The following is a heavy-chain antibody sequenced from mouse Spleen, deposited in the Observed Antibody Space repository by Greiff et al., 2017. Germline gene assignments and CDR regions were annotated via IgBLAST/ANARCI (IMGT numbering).Heavy chain of an antibody. CDR3: ASSITTVEDFDV. CDR2: IYPGDGDT. CDR1: GYAFSSSW. D-gene: IGHD1-1*01. V-gene: IGHV1-82*01. Sequence: QVQLQQPGTELVKPGASVKLSCKASGYAFSSSWMNWVKQRPGQGLEWIGRIYPGDGDTNYNGKFKGKATLTADKSSSTAYMQLSSLTSVDSAVYFCASSITTVEDFDVWGAGTTVTVSS. J-gene: IGHJ1*01.